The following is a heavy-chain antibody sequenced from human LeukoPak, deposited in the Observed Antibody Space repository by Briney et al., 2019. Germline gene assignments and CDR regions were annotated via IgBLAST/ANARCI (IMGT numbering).Heavy chain of an antibody. CDR1: GFTFSSYA. V-gene: IGHV3-23*01. Sequence: GGSLRLSCAASGFTFSSYAMSWLRQAPGKGLEWVSAISGSGGSTYYADSVKGRFTISRDNCKNTLDLQMNSLRAEDTAVYYCAKDPEPEYSSGWYNWGQGTLVTVSS. CDR3: AKDPEPEYSSGWYN. CDR2: ISGSGGST. D-gene: IGHD6-19*01. J-gene: IGHJ4*02.